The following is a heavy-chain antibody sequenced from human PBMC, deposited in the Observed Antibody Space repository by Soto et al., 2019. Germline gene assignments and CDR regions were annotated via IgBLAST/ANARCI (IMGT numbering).Heavy chain of an antibody. CDR2: ISGGGDKT. V-gene: IGHV3-23*01. J-gene: IGHJ4*02. CDR3: GRSPSHYNYFDD. Sequence: EVQLLESGGGWVQPGGSLRLSCEASGVTFSSYAMSWVRQGPGKGLEWVSAISGGGDKTFYTDSVKGRFTISRDNSKNTLHLQVNSLRAEDKAVYYCGRSPSHYNYFDDWGQGTLVTVSS. D-gene: IGHD1-26*01. CDR1: GVTFSSYA.